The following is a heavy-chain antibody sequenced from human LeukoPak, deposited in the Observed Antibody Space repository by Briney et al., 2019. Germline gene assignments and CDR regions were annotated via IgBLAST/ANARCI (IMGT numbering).Heavy chain of an antibody. CDR1: GFTFSRSS. CDR3: ARGRRWNDY. Sequence: PGRSLRLSCAASGFTFSRSSMSWVRQAPGKGLEWVASIKEDGSEMYYVDSVKGRFTISRDNTKNSLYLQMNSLRAEDTAVYYCARGRRWNDYWGHGTLVTVSS. J-gene: IGHJ4*01. D-gene: IGHD4-23*01. CDR2: IKEDGSEM. V-gene: IGHV3-7*01.